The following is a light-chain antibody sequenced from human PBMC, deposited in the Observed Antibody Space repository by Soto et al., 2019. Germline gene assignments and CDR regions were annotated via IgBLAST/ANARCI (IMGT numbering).Light chain of an antibody. CDR2: WAS. CDR3: QQYYSPPRYT. J-gene: IGKJ2*01. Sequence: DIVMTQSPEYLSVPLGAVATINCKSSQNVSYSSNNKHLIAWYQQKPGQPPKLLIYWASTRESGVPDRFSGSGSGRDFSLTISSLQAEDVAVYYCQQYYSPPRYTFGQGTRLEIK. CDR1: QNVSYSSNNKHL. V-gene: IGKV4-1*01.